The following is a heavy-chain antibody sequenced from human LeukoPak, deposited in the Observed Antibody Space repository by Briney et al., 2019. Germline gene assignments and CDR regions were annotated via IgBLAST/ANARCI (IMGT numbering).Heavy chain of an antibody. J-gene: IGHJ4*02. CDR2: INTNTGNP. D-gene: IGHD6-19*01. Sequence: RASVKVSCKASGYTFTSYAMNWVRQAPGQGLEWMGWINTNTGNPTYAQGFTGRFVFSLDTSVSTAYLHISSLEAEDTAIYYCATDLKKGDSGCFDYWGQGTLVTVSS. CDR1: GYTFTSYA. V-gene: IGHV7-4-1*02. CDR3: ATDLKKGDSGCFDY.